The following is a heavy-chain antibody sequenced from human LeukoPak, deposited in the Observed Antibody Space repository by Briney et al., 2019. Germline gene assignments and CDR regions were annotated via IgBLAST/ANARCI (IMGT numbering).Heavy chain of an antibody. CDR3: ARGPYCGGDCYTFDY. CDR1: GGSISSYY. CDR2: IYCSGST. V-gene: IGHV4-59*01. D-gene: IGHD2-21*02. J-gene: IGHJ4*02. Sequence: SETLSLTCTVSGGSISSYYWSWIRQPPGKGLEWIGYIYCSGSTNYNPSLKSRVTTSVDTSRNQFSLKLSSVTAADTAVYYCARGPYCGGDCYTFDYWGQGTLVTVSS.